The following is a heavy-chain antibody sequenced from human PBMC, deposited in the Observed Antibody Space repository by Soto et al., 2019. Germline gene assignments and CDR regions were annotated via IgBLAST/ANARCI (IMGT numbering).Heavy chain of an antibody. CDR3: ARWDSSSSHYYYGMDV. D-gene: IGHD6-6*01. CDR1: GFTFSSYW. Sequence: GGSLRLSCAASGFTFSSYWMHWVRQAPGKGLVWVSRIHRDGSSTTYADSVKGRFTISRDNAKNTLYLQLSSLRAEDTAVYYCARWDSSSSHYYYGMDVWGQGTPVTVSS. J-gene: IGHJ6*02. CDR2: IHRDGSST. V-gene: IGHV3-74*01.